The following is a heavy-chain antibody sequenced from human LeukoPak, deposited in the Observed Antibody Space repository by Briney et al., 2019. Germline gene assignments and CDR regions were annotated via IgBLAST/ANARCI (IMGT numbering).Heavy chain of an antibody. CDR3: ARDLMITFGGVIRYYYYMDV. V-gene: IGHV1-18*01. J-gene: IGHJ6*03. CDR2: ISAYNGNT. D-gene: IGHD3-16*01. CDR1: GYTFTSYG. Sequence: GASVKVSCKASGYTFTSYGISWVRQAPGQGLEWMGWISAYNGNTTYAQKLRGRVTMTTDTSTSTAYMELRSLRSDDTAVYYCARDLMITFGGVIRYYYYMDVWGKGTTVTVSS.